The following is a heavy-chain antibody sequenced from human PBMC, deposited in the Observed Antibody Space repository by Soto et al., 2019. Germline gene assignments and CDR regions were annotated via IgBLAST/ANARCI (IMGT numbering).Heavy chain of an antibody. CDR3: ARDLDGLHDDTSGPFPRPG. CDR2: IHSSGSI. CDR1: GGSISSDDYY. V-gene: IGHV4-30-4*01. Sequence: SETLSLTCTVSGGSISSDDYYWSWIRQAPGRGLEWIGYIHSSGSIYYNPSLKSRATMSIDTAGNQFPLKVSSVTVADTAVYYCARDLDGLHDDTSGPFPRPGWGQGTLVTVSS. D-gene: IGHD3-22*01. J-gene: IGHJ1*01.